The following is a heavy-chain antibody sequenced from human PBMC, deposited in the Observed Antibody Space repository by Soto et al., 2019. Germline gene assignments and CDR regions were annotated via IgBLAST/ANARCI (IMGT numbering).Heavy chain of an antibody. Sequence: GLIYNDYAILCVRQSPGRGPEWVALISYDATKTYYPDSVRGRFTISRDHSKNTVYLQINSLRPEDTAIFFCWCDDHHNLHSFPTRRSFDL. CDR1: GLIYNDYA. J-gene: IGHJ2*01. CDR3: WCDDHHNLHSFPTRRSFDL. CDR2: ISYDATKT. V-gene: IGHV3-30*03. D-gene: IGHD1-1*01.